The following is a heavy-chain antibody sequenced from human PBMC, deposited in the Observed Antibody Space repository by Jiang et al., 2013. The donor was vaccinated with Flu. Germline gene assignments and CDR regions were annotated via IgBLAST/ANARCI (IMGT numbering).Heavy chain of an antibody. V-gene: IGHV4-39*01. CDR2: IYYSGST. D-gene: IGHD6-6*01. Sequence: GLVKPSETLSLTCTVSGGSISSSSYYWGWIRQPPGKGLEWIGSIYYSGSTYYNPSLKSRVTISVDTSKNQFSLKLSSVTAADTAVYYCATLEYSSSGEEMDGMDVWGQGTTVTVSS. J-gene: IGHJ6*02. CDR1: GGSISSSSYY. CDR3: ATLEYSSSGEEMDGMDV.